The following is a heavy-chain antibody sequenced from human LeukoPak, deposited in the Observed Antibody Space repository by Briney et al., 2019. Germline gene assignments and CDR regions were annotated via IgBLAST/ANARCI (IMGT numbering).Heavy chain of an antibody. J-gene: IGHJ3*01. CDR2: ISYDGSNK. D-gene: IGHD3-22*01. CDR1: GFTFSSYA. CDR3: ARRPRDSSGYYLGAFHD. Sequence: GRSLRLSCAASGFTFSSYAMHWVRQAPGKGLEWVAVISYDGSNKYYADSVKGRFTVSRDNAKNTLYLHMSSLRAEDTAVYFCARRPRDSSGYYLGAFHDWGQGTTVTVSS. V-gene: IGHV3-30*07.